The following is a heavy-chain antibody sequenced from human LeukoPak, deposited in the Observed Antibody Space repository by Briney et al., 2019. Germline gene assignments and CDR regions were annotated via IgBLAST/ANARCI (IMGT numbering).Heavy chain of an antibody. V-gene: IGHV3-11*04. Sequence: GGSLRLSCAASGFTFSDYYMSWIRQAPGKGLEWVSYISSSGSTIYYADSVKGRFTISRDNAKNSLYLQMNSLRAEDTAVYYCASLSNSWYFNYWGQGTLVTVSS. D-gene: IGHD6-13*01. CDR2: ISSSGSTI. CDR3: ASLSNSWYFNY. J-gene: IGHJ4*02. CDR1: GFTFSDYY.